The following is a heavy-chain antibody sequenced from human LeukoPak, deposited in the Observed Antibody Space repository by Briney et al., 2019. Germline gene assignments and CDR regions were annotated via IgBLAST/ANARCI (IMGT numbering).Heavy chain of an antibody. Sequence: SVKVSCKTSGGTFTSYAITWVRQAPGQGLEWMGKIIPISGTTNYAQKFQGRVTFTADDSTSTAYMELSSLRSEDTALYYCARKLRLGGNWFDPWGQGTLVTVSS. CDR1: GGTFTSYA. CDR3: ARKLRLGGNWFDP. D-gene: IGHD1-26*01. CDR2: IIPISGTT. J-gene: IGHJ5*02. V-gene: IGHV1-69*15.